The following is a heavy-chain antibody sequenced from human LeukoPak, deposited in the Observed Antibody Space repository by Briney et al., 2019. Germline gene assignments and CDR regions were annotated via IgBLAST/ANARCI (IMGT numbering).Heavy chain of an antibody. CDR1: GFTFSSYA. Sequence: SGGSLRLSCAASGFTFSSYAMSWVRQAPGKGLEWVSAISGSGGSTYYADSVKGRFTISRDNSKNTLYLQMNSLRAEDTAVYYCAKCPGSANCYTGFDYWGQGTLVTVSS. D-gene: IGHD2-2*02. V-gene: IGHV3-23*01. CDR3: AKCPGSANCYTGFDY. CDR2: ISGSGGST. J-gene: IGHJ4*02.